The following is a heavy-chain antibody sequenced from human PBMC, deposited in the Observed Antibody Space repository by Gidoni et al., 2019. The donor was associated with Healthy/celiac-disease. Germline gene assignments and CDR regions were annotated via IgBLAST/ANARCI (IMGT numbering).Heavy chain of an antibody. D-gene: IGHD3-22*01. J-gene: IGHJ3*02. Sequence: EVKLLESGGGLVQPGGSLRLSCAASGFTFSSYAMSWVRQAPGKGLEWVSAISGSGGSTYYADSVKGRFTISRDNSKNTLYLQMNSLRAEDTAVYYCAGGTMIVVVPDAFDIWGQGTMVTVSS. CDR3: AGGTMIVVVPDAFDI. V-gene: IGHV3-23*01. CDR2: ISGSGGST. CDR1: GFTFSSYA.